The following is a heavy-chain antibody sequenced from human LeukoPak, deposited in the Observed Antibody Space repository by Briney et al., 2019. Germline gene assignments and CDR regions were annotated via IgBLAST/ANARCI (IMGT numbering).Heavy chain of an antibody. CDR2: ISYSSLTI. D-gene: IGHD3-3*02. CDR3: AGSHFNLYYFES. V-gene: IGHV3-48*04. Sequence: PGGSLRLSCAASGLDFNTYTMIWFRQTPGKGLEWVSYISYSSLTIYYADSVKGRFTISRDNANTSLYLQMNSLRAEDTATYYCAGSHFNLYYFESWGQGTLVTVSS. J-gene: IGHJ4*02. CDR1: GLDFNTYT.